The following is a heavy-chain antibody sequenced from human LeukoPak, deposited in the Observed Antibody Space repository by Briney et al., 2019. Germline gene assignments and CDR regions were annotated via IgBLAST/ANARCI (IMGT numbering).Heavy chain of an antibody. CDR1: GGSISSGDYY. J-gene: IGHJ5*02. CDR3: ARHGYSSGSLAWFDP. D-gene: IGHD6-19*01. CDR2: IYYSGST. V-gene: IGHV4-61*08. Sequence: SETLSLTCTVSGGSISSGDYYWSWIRQPPGKGLEWIGYIYYSGSTNYNPSLKSRVTISVDTSKNQFSLKLSPVTAADTAVYYCARHGYSSGSLAWFDPWGQGTQVTVSS.